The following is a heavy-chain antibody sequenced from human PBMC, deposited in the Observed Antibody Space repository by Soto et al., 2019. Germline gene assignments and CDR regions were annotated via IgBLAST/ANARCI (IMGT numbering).Heavy chain of an antibody. J-gene: IGHJ6*03. V-gene: IGHV1-3*01. CDR2: INAGNGNT. CDR3: ARWGCSGVICYSILHVYSNYYYFMDV. D-gene: IGHD2-15*01. CDR1: GYTFTSYP. Sequence: ASVKVSRKASGYTFTSYPIHCVLLAPGQRLEWMGWINAGNGNTKYSQKFQGRVTITRDTSASTAYMELSSLRSEDTAVYYCARWGCSGVICYSILHVYSNYYYFMDVWVKGNTVT.